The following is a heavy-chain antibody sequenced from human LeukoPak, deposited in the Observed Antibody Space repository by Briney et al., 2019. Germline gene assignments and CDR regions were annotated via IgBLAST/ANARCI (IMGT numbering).Heavy chain of an antibody. CDR2: IYYSGTT. Sequence: PSETLSLTCTVSGGSFTRSNFYWGWIRQPPGKGLEWIGYIYYSGTTSYNPSLKSRVTMSVDTSKNQFSLKLSAVTAADTAVYYCARYIVATMEDYWGQGTLVTVSS. CDR3: ARYIVATMEDY. V-gene: IGHV4-39*01. D-gene: IGHD5-12*01. CDR1: GGSFTRSNFY. J-gene: IGHJ4*02.